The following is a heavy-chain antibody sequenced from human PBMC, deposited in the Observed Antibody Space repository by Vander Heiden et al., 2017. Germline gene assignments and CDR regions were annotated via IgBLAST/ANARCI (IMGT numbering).Heavy chain of an antibody. CDR1: GNSFTGYW. J-gene: IGHJ4*02. CDR2: IYPGYSDT. D-gene: IGHD1-7*01. Sequence: EVQLVQSGAEAKKHGESQKNYGKGSGNSFTGYWIGWVRQMPGKGLEWMGIIYPGYSDTRYSPSFQGQFTISADKSISTAYLQWSSLKASDTAMYYCARRMITGTTYFDYWGQGTLVTVSS. V-gene: IGHV5-51*01. CDR3: ARRMITGTTYFDY.